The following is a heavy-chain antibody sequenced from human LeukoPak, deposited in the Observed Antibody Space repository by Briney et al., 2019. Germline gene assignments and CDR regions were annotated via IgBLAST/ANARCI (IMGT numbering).Heavy chain of an antibody. CDR3: ARDHLLALDH. CDR2: IRTSDPSI. CDR1: GFIFSSYS. Sequence: GGSLRLSCVASGFIFSSYSMHWVRQAPAKGLEWISYIRTSDPSIYFADSVKGRFTISRDNAKNSLYLQMDSLRAEETAVYYCARDHLLALDHWGQGTLVSVSS. D-gene: IGHD3-3*01. J-gene: IGHJ4*02. V-gene: IGHV3-48*01.